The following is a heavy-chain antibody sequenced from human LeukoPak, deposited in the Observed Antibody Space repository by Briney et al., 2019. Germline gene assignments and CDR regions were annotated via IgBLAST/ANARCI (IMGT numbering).Heavy chain of an antibody. J-gene: IGHJ5*02. D-gene: IGHD3-22*01. CDR2: IIPIFGTA. Sequence: SVKVSCKASGGTFSSHAISWVRQAPGQGLEWMGGIIPIFGTANYAQKFQGRVTITADESTSTAYMELSSLRSEDTAVYYCASTYYYEHGWFDPWGQGTLVTVSS. CDR1: GGTFSSHA. V-gene: IGHV1-69*01. CDR3: ASTYYYEHGWFDP.